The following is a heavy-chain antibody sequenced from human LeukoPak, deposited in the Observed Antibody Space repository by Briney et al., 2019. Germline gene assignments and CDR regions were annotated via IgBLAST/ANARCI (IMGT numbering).Heavy chain of an antibody. CDR1: GFTFSSHW. CDR2: IKQDGSEI. Sequence: GGSLRLSCAASGFTFSSHWVAWLRRAPEKGLEWVANIKQDGSEIYYVDSVKGRFTISRDNAKNSLYLQMNSLRAEDTAVYFCARWRTSNWSEFDYWGQGTLVTVSS. CDR3: ARWRTSNWSEFDY. V-gene: IGHV3-7*05. J-gene: IGHJ4*02. D-gene: IGHD6-13*01.